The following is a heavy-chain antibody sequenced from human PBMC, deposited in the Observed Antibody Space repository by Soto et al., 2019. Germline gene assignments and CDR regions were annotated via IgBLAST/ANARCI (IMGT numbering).Heavy chain of an antibody. CDR2: ISGSGGTT. Sequence: GGSLRVSCAASVFTFSNYAMSWVRQTPGKGLEWVSGISGSGGTTDYADSAKGRFTISRDKSKNTLYLQMNSLRPEDTAVYYCAKDRETTMVGSYFDSWGQGTMFTVSS. V-gene: IGHV3-23*01. CDR3: AKDRETTMVGSYFDS. J-gene: IGHJ4*02. CDR1: VFTFSNYA. D-gene: IGHD3-10*01.